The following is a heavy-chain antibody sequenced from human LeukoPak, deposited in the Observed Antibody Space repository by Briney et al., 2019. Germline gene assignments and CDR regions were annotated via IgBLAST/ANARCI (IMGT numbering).Heavy chain of an antibody. CDR1: SGSLSSYY. CDR3: ARHEKLGQFDY. CDR2: VYYSGSA. D-gene: IGHD3-10*01. V-gene: IGHV4-59*08. J-gene: IGHJ4*02. Sequence: SETLSLTCTVSSGSLSSYYWSWIRQPPGQGLEWIGYVYYSGSANYNPSLKSRVAISVDTSKNQFSLKLSSVTAADTAVYYCARHEKLGQFDYWGQGTLVTVSS.